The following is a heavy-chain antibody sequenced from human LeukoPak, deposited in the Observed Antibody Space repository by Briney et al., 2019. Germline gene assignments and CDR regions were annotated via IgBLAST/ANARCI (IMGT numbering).Heavy chain of an antibody. J-gene: IGHJ4*02. D-gene: IGHD3-10*01. CDR1: GFTFSSYG. CDR3: AKDQYYYGSGSYRY. Sequence: PGGTLRLSCAASGFTFSSYGMSWVRQASGKGLEWVSAISGSGGSTYYADSVKGRFTISRDNSKNTLYLQMNSLRAEDTAVYYCAKDQYYYGSGSYRYWGQGTLVTVSS. V-gene: IGHV3-23*01. CDR2: ISGSGGST.